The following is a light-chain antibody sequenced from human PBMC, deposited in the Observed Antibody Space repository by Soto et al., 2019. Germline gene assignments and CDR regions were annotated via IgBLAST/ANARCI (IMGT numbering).Light chain of an antibody. CDR2: NNN. CDR3: AAWDDSLNGLV. CDR1: SSNIGPNA. J-gene: IGLJ1*01. Sequence: QSVLTQPPSASGTPGQKVPISCSGRSSNIGPNAVNWYQQLPGTAPKLLLYNNNQRPSGVSDRFSGSKSGTSASLAISGLQSDDEADYHCAAWDDSLNGLVFGTGTKLTVL. V-gene: IGLV1-44*01.